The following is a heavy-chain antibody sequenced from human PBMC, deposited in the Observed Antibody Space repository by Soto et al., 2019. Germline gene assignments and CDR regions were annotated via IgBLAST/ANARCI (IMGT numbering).Heavy chain of an antibody. CDR1: GGTFNRQA. Sequence: QVVQSGAEVKKPGSSVKVSCKASGGTFNRQAFSWVRQAPGQGLEWMGGFIPIFGTTDYSQKFQGRVAITADEATSTAYMERSSLTSDDTAVDYCARVDSSMFEGGEWFDPWGQGTLVTVSS. D-gene: IGHD3-10*02. CDR2: FIPIFGTT. J-gene: IGHJ5*02. CDR3: ARVDSSMFEGGEWFDP. V-gene: IGHV1-69*12.